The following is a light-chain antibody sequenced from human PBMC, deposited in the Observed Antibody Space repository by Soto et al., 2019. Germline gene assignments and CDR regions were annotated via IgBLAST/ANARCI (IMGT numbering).Light chain of an antibody. Sequence: DIQMTQSPSSLSASVGDRVTITCRATQDVGNYLAWYQKRPGKVPKLLIYGASTLQSGVPSRFSGSGSGTEFTLTISSLQPEDVATYYCQKYTRVPFTFGPGTKVDIK. CDR1: QDVGNY. J-gene: IGKJ3*01. V-gene: IGKV1-27*01. CDR3: QKYTRVPFT. CDR2: GAS.